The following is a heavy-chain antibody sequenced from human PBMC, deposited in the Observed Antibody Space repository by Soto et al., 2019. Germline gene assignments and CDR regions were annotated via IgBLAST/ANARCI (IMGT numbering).Heavy chain of an antibody. Sequence: LSLTCAVDSGSFSGYYWGWIRQPPGKGLEWIGEIYHGLSIVYNPSLKSRVTISGDSSKNQFSLKLSSVTAADTAVYYCARHGGYYFDYWGQGTLVTVSS. CDR3: ARHGGYYFDY. J-gene: IGHJ4*02. CDR1: SGSFSGYY. V-gene: IGHV4-34*01. D-gene: IGHD3-16*01. CDR2: IYHGLSI.